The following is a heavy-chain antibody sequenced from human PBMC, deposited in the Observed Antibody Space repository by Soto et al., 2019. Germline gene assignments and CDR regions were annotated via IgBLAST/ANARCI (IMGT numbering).Heavy chain of an antibody. J-gene: IGHJ5*02. CDR2: IRSKAYGGTT. D-gene: IGHD3-3*01. CDR3: TRDSGGVLRFLEWLPRGGFDP. V-gene: IGHV3-49*04. CDR1: GFTFGDYA. Sequence: PGGSLRLSCTASGFTFGDYAMSWVRQAPGKGLEWVGFIRSKAYGGTTEYAASVKGRFTISRDDSKSIAYLQMNSLKTEDTAVYYCTRDSGGVLRFLEWLPRGGFDPWGQGTLVTVSS.